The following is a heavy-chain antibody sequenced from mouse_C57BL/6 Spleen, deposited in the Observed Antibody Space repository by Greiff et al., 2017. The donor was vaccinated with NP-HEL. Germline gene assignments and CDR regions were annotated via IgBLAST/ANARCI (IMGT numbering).Heavy chain of an antibody. Sequence: QVQLQQSGAELVRPGTSVKVSCKASGYAFTNYLIEWVKQRPGQGLEWIGVINPGSGGTNYNEKFKGKATLTADKSSSTAYMQLSSLTSEDSAVYFCARSHDYAAYWGQGTLFTVSA. D-gene: IGHD2-4*01. CDR1: GYAFTNYL. J-gene: IGHJ3*01. CDR3: ARSHDYAAY. CDR2: INPGSGGT. V-gene: IGHV1-54*01.